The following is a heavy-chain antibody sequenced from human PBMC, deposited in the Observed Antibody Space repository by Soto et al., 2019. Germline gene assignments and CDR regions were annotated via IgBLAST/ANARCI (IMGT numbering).Heavy chain of an antibody. CDR1: GYTFTDYA. J-gene: IGHJ4*02. CDR3: ATSVNSAMAFDY. CDR2: INGGNGDT. V-gene: IGHV1-3*01. Sequence: ASVNFSFKASGYTFTDYALHWVLQAPGQRLEWMGWINGGNGDTKHSQKFRAGFTMTRDTSTSTVYMELSSLRSEDSAVYYCATSVNSAMAFDYWGQGTLVTVSS. D-gene: IGHD5-18*01.